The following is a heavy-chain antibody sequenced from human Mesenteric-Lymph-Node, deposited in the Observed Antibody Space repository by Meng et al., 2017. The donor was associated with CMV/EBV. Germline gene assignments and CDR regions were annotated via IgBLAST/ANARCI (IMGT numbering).Heavy chain of an antibody. D-gene: IGHD4-17*01. V-gene: IGHV3-33*06. Sequence: GESLKISCAASGFTFSSYGMHWVRQAPGKGLEWVAVVWSDGNNKYYADSVKGRFTISRDNSMNTLFLQMNSLRAEDTAVYYCAKDRPNDYGANGNTFHIWGQGTMVTVS. CDR1: GFTFSSYG. CDR2: VWSDGNNK. CDR3: AKDRPNDYGANGNTFHI. J-gene: IGHJ3*02.